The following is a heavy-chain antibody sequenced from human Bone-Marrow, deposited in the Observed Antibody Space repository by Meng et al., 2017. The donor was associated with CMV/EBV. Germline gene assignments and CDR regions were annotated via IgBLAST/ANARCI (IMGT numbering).Heavy chain of an antibody. J-gene: IGHJ4*02. V-gene: IGHV1-69*01. Sequence: CKDSGGTFSSYAISWVRQAPGQGLEWMGGIIPIFGTANYAQKFQGRVTITADESTSTAYMELSSLRSEDTAVYYCARDVAARPYIYDYWGQGTLVTVSS. D-gene: IGHD6-6*01. CDR2: IIPIFGTA. CDR3: ARDVAARPYIYDY. CDR1: GGTFSSYA.